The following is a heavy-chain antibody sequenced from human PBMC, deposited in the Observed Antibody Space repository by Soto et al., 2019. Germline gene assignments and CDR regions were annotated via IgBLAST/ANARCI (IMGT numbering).Heavy chain of an antibody. Sequence: EVQLLESGGCLVQPGGSLRLSCAASGFTFSSYAMSWVRQAPGKGREWVSAISGSGGSTYYADSVKGRFTISRDNSKTTVYLKMNSLLDEDTAVYYCAKEYEYSSGWERIDYWGQGTLVTVSS. CDR3: AKEYEYSSGWERIDY. CDR2: ISGSGGST. CDR1: GFTFSSYA. D-gene: IGHD6-19*01. J-gene: IGHJ4*02. V-gene: IGHV3-23*01.